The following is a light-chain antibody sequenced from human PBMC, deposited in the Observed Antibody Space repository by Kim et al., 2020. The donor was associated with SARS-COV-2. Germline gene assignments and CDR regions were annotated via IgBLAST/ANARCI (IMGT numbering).Light chain of an antibody. CDR2: HYG. J-gene: IGLJ3*02. CDR1: NLGDKF. V-gene: IGLV3-1*01. CDR3: QAWDNRTAV. Sequence: VSPGQPANITCSGDNLGDKFAFWYQKKPGQPPILLIYHYGKRPSGIPERFSGSNSGNIATLTISGTQAMDEAEYYCQAWDNRTAVFGGGTQLTVL.